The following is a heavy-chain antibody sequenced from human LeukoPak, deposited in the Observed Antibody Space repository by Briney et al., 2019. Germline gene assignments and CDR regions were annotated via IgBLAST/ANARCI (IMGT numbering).Heavy chain of an antibody. CDR2: IKTDGGDT. Sequence: GGSPRLSCAASGFTFSDYWMRAVSRAPPERLVWGSRIKTDGGDTNYAQSVKGRVTISIDNSKNTLYLQMNSLRAEDTAVYYCARVYVGSTTTYPYDYWGQGTLVTVSS. D-gene: IGHD3-16*01. CDR3: ARVYVGSTTTYPYDY. CDR1: GFTFSDYW. J-gene: IGHJ4*02. V-gene: IGHV3-74*01.